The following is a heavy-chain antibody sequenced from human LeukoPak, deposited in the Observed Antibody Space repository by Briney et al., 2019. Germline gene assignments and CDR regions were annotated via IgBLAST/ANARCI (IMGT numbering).Heavy chain of an antibody. V-gene: IGHV1-18*01. CDR1: GYTFTSYG. CDR2: ISAYNGNT. Sequence: ASVKVSCKASGYTFTSYGISGVRQAPGQGLEWMGWISAYNGNTNYAQKLQGRVTMTTDTSTSTAYMELRSLRSDDTAVYYCARDFPPDIAVAGTCWFDPWGQGTLVTVSS. CDR3: ARDFPPDIAVAGTCWFDP. D-gene: IGHD6-19*01. J-gene: IGHJ5*02.